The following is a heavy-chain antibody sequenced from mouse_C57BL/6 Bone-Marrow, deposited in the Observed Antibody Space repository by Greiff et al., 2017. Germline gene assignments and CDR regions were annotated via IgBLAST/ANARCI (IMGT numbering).Heavy chain of an antibody. J-gene: IGHJ1*03. CDR3: AREGADCYYVDFDG. Sequence: QVQLQQPGAELVRPGTSVKLSCKASGYTFTSYWMHWVKQRPGQGLEWIGVIDPSDSYTNYNQKFKGKATLTVDTSSSTAYMQLSSLTSEDSAVYYCAREGADCYYVDFDGWGTGTTVTVSS. D-gene: IGHD2-3*01. V-gene: IGHV1-59*01. CDR1: GYTFTSYW. CDR2: IDPSDSYT.